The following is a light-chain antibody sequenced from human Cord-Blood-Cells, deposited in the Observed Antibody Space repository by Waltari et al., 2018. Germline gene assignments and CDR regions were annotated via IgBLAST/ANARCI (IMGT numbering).Light chain of an antibody. CDR3: SSYTSSSTYV. Sequence: QSALTQPASVSGSPGQSITISCTCTRSDVGGYNYVSWYQQHPGKAPKLMIYEVSNRPSGVSNRFSGSKSGNTASLTISGLQAEDEADYYCSSYTSSSTYVFGTGTKVTVL. V-gene: IGLV2-14*01. J-gene: IGLJ1*01. CDR2: EVS. CDR1: RSDVGGYNY.